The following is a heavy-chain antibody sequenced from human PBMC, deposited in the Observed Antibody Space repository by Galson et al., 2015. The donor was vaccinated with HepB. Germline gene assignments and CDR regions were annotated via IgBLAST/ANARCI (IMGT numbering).Heavy chain of an antibody. CDR2: INSDGSST. D-gene: IGHD3-22*01. V-gene: IGHV3-74*01. J-gene: IGHJ5*02. CDR3: ARATPDYYDSSGFDP. Sequence: SLRLSCAASGFTFSSYWMHWVRQAPGKGLVWVSRINSDGSSTSYADSVKGRFTISRDNAKNTLYLQMNSLRAEDTAVYYCARATPDYYDSSGFDPWGQGTLVTVSS. CDR1: GFTFSSYW.